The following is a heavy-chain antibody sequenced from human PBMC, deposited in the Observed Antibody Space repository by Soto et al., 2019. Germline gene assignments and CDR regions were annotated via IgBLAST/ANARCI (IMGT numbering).Heavy chain of an antibody. Sequence: PGGSLRLSCAASGFTFSSYSMSWVRQAPWKGLEWVSAISGSGVSTYYADSVKGRFTISRDNSKNTLYLQMNSLRAEDTAVYYCAKALRLGELSSLDYRCKGNLFTAS. CDR2: ISGSGVST. CDR3: AKALRLGELSSLDY. J-gene: IGHJ4*02. V-gene: IGHV3-23*01. CDR1: GFTFSSYS. D-gene: IGHD3-16*02.